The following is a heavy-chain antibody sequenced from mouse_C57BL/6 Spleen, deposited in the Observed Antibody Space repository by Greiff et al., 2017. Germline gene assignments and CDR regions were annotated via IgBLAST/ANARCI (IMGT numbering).Heavy chain of an antibody. J-gene: IGHJ2*01. Sequence: QVQLQQPGAELVMPGASVKLSCKASGYTFTSYWMHWVKQRPGQGLEWIGEIDPSDSYTNYNQKFKGKSTLTVDKSSSTAYMQLSSLTSEDSAVYYCARSSNQDYWGQGTTLTVSS. V-gene: IGHV1-69*01. D-gene: IGHD2-5*01. CDR2: IDPSDSYT. CDR1: GYTFTSYW. CDR3: ARSSNQDY.